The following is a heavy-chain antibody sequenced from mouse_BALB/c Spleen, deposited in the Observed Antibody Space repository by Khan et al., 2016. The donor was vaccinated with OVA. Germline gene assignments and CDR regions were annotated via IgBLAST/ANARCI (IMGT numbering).Heavy chain of an antibody. J-gene: IGHJ2*01. CDR2: INPHIGET. CDR3: RRIDRSEVDY. CDR1: GYSFTGYF. V-gene: IGHV1-20*02. Sequence: VHLHQPGPELVRPGASVKISCKASGYSFTGYFMNWVMQSHGKSLEWIGRINPHIGETFYNQRFQDKATLTVDESSSTANMEERSLAREDSEDNYCRRIDRSEVDYGGQGTNLTV. D-gene: IGHD1-1*01.